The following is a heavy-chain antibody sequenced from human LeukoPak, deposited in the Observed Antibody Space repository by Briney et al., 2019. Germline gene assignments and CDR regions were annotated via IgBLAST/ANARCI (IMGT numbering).Heavy chain of an antibody. J-gene: IGHJ5*02. D-gene: IGHD3-10*01. CDR2: INPVGLT. V-gene: IGHV4-34*01. CDR1: GGSVSSYS. Sequence: SETLSLTCGVSGGSVSSYSWSWIRQPPGKGREWIGEINPVGLTNYNPSLTSRVTISADTSKSQFSIRVTSVTAADTAMYYCARGWGSAMIRGLAGDSWGQGTLVTVSS. CDR3: ARGWGSAMIRGLAGDS.